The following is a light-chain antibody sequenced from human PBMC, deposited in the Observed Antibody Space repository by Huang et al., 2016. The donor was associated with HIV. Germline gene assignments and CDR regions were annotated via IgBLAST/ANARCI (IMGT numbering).Light chain of an antibody. CDR1: QNIGNW. V-gene: IGKV1-5*01. Sequence: DIQMTQSPSTLSASVGDRVTITCRASQNIGNWLAWYQQKPGKAPKPLIYDASSLESGVPSRFSGSGSGTEFTLTISSLQPDDFATYYCQQYNSYPYTFGQGTKLEIK. CDR2: DAS. J-gene: IGKJ2*01. CDR3: QQYNSYPYT.